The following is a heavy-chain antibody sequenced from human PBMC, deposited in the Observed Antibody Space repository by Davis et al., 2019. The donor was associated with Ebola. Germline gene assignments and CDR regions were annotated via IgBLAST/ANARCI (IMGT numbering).Heavy chain of an antibody. CDR1: GFTSSCCA. Sequence: PGGSLRLSCTASGFTSSCCAMNWVRQAPGKGLEWVSGIGSNSNGRHYADSVKGRFTISRDDSKNIVYLQMNSLRAEDTAIYFCVGLRFTYISGWYYIDYWGQGTLVSVSS. J-gene: IGHJ4*02. D-gene: IGHD6-19*01. CDR3: VGLRFTYISGWYYIDY. V-gene: IGHV3-23*05. CDR2: IGSNSNGR.